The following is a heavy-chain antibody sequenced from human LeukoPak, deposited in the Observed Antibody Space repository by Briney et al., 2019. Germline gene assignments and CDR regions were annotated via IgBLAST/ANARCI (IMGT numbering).Heavy chain of an antibody. CDR3: ATGLGATRVIDY. D-gene: IGHD1-26*01. CDR1: GGTFSSYA. Sequence: ASVKVSCKASGGTFSSYAISWVRQAPGQGLEWMGGIIPIFGTANYAQKFQGRVTITADESTSTAYMELSSLRSDDTAVYYCATGLGATRVIDYWGQGTLVTVSS. CDR2: IIPIFGTA. V-gene: IGHV1-69*13. J-gene: IGHJ4*02.